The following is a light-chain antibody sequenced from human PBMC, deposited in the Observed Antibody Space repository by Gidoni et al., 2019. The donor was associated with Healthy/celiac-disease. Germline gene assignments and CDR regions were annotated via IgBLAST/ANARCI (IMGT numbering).Light chain of an antibody. Sequence: DIAMTQSPLSLPVTPGEPASISCRSSQSLLHSNGYNYLDWYLQKPGQSPQLLIYLSSNWASGVTDRCSGSGSGTDFTLKISRVEDEDVGVYYCMQALQTPTFGQGTKLEIK. CDR2: LSS. CDR1: QSLLHSNGYNY. J-gene: IGKJ2*01. V-gene: IGKV2-28*01. CDR3: MQALQTPT.